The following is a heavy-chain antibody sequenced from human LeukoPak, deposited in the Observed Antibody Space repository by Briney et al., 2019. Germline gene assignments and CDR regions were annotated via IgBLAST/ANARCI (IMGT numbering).Heavy chain of an antibody. CDR1: GGSISSHY. CDR2: INHSGST. Sequence: SETLSLTCTVSGGSISSHYWSWIRQPPGKGLEWIGEINHSGSTNYNPSLKGRVTISVDTSKNQFSLKLSSVTAADTAVYYCARDHDFWGQGTLVTVSS. D-gene: IGHD3-3*01. V-gene: IGHV4-34*01. CDR3: ARDHDF. J-gene: IGHJ4*02.